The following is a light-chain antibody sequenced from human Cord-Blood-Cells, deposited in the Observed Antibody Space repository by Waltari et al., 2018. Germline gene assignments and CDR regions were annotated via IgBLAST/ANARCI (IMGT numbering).Light chain of an antibody. V-gene: IGKV3-20*01. CDR1: QSVSSSY. Sequence: VLTQSPGSLSLSQGERATFSCRASQSVSSSYLAWYQQKPGQAPRLLIYGASSRATGIPDRFSGSGSGTDFTLTISRLEPEEFAVYYCQQYGSSPLYTFGQGTELEIK. J-gene: IGKJ2*01. CDR3: QQYGSSPLYT. CDR2: GAS.